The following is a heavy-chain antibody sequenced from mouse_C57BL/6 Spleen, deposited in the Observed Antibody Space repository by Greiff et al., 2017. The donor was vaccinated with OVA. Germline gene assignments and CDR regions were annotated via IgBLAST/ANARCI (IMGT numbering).Heavy chain of an antibody. V-gene: IGHV5-17*01. J-gene: IGHJ1*03. CDR2: ISSGSSTI. CDR1: GFTFSDYG. D-gene: IGHD2-5*01. CDR3: ARRRGSNFYWYFDV. Sequence: EVKVEESGGGLVKPGGSLKLSCAASGFTFSDYGMHWVRQAPEKGLEWVAYISSGSSTIYYADTVKGRFTISRDNAKNTLFLQMTSLRSEDTAMYYCARRRGSNFYWYFDVWGTGTTVTVSS.